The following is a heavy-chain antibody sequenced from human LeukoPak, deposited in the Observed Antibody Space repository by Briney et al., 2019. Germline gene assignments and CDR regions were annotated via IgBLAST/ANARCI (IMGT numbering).Heavy chain of an antibody. Sequence: GGSLRLSCAVSGFTFSNYWMAWVRQAPGKGLEWVANIKQDGSEKYYVDSVKGRFTISRDNAKNSLYLQINGRRAEDTAVYYCAKGVLGKQWLPSYTYAEYFQHWGQGTLVTVSS. J-gene: IGHJ1*01. V-gene: IGHV3-7*01. CDR3: AKGVLGKQWLPSYTYAEYFQH. CDR1: GFTFSNYW. D-gene: IGHD6-19*01. CDR2: IKQDGSEK.